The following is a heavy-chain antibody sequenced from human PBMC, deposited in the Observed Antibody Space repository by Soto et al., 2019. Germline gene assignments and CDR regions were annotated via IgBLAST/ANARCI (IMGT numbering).Heavy chain of an antibody. Sequence: EVQLLESGGGLVQPGGSLRLSCAASGFTFSSYTMSWVRQAPGKGLEWVSGISATGGSTYYADSVKGRFTFSRDNSKSTIYLQMNSLRAEDTAVYYCAKGFIRDCGGDGTVDPWGQGTLITVSS. J-gene: IGHJ5*02. CDR1: GFTFSSYT. V-gene: IGHV3-23*01. CDR2: ISATGGST. CDR3: AKGFIRDCGGDGTVDP. D-gene: IGHD2-21*02.